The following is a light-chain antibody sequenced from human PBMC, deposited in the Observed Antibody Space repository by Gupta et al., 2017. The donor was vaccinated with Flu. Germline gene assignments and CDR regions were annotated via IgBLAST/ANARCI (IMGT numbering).Light chain of an antibody. J-gene: IGKJ5*01. CDR3: QQYGTSPQIT. V-gene: IGKV3-20*01. CDR2: GAS. CDR1: QSVRSNY. Sequence: RATLSCRASQSVRSNYLAWYQRKPGQAPRLLIYGASSRVTGVPDRFSGSGSGTDFTLTINRLEPGDFAVYYCQQYGTSPQITFGQGTRLEIK.